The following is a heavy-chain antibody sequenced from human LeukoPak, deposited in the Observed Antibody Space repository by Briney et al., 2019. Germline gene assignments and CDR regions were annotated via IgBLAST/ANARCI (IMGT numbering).Heavy chain of an antibody. D-gene: IGHD6-19*01. CDR1: GFTFSNAW. V-gene: IGHV3-15*01. CDR2: IKSKADGGTT. J-gene: IGHJ4*02. CDR3: TTDLSSVSGTFDH. Sequence: GGSLRLSCAASGFTFSNAWMNWVRQAPGKGLECVGRIKSKADGGTTDYAAPVKGRFTISRDDSKDTVYLQMNSLKAEDTAVYYCTTDLSSVSGTFDHWGQGTLVTVSS.